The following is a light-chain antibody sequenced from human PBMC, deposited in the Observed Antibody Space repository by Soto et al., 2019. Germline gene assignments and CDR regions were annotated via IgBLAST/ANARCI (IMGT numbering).Light chain of an antibody. CDR1: SGHSNYA. CDR2: LNSDGSH. CDR3: QTWGTGPWV. J-gene: IGLJ3*02. V-gene: IGLV4-69*01. Sequence: QLVLTQSPSASASLGASVKLTCTLSSGHSNYAIAWHQQQPEKGPRYLMKLNSDGSHSEGDGIPDRFSGSSSGAERYLTLSSLQSEDEADYYCQTWGTGPWVFGGGTKLTVL.